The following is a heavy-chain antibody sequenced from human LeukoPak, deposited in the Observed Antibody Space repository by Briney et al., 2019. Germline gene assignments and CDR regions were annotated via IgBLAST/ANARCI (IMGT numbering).Heavy chain of an antibody. D-gene: IGHD2-8*01. V-gene: IGHV4-30-2*01. CDR3: ARAGYAYWFDP. CDR2: IYHSGST. Sequence: PSQTLSLTCTVSGGSISSGGYYWSWIRQPPGKGLEWIGYIYHSGSTYYNPSLKSRVTISVDRSKNQFSLKLSSVTAADTAVYYCARAGYAYWFDPWGQGTLVTVSS. J-gene: IGHJ5*02. CDR1: GGSISSGGYY.